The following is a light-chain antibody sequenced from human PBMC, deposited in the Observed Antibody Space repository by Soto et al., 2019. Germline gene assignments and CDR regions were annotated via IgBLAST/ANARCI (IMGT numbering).Light chain of an antibody. Sequence: QSVLTQSPSASASLGASVKLTCTLSSGHSSYAIAWHQQQPEKGPRYLMKVNSAGSHSKRDGIPDRFAGSSSWAERYLTISSLQSEDEADYYCQTWGTGIQVFGGGTKLTVL. CDR2: VNSAGSH. V-gene: IGLV4-69*01. CDR1: SGHSSYA. J-gene: IGLJ3*02. CDR3: QTWGTGIQV.